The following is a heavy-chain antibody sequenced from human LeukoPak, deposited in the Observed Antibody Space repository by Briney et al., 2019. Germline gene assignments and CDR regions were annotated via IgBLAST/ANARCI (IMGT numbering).Heavy chain of an antibody. J-gene: IGHJ4*02. Sequence: VASVKVSCKASGGTFSSYAISWVRQAPGQGLEWMGGIIPIFGTANYAQKFQGRVTITADESTSTAYMELSSLRSEDTAVYYCARGDYVWGSYRYTIDYWGQGTLVTVSS. CDR1: GGTFSSYA. V-gene: IGHV1-69*13. CDR3: ARGDYVWGSYRYTIDY. D-gene: IGHD3-16*02. CDR2: IIPIFGTA.